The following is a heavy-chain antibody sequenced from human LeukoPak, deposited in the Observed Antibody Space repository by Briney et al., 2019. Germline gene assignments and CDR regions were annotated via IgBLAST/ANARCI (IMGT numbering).Heavy chain of an antibody. D-gene: IGHD3-22*01. CDR2: IYYSGST. CDR1: GGSISSGDYY. J-gene: IGHJ4*02. CDR3: AMDPYYYDGSGYYVDY. V-gene: IGHV4-30-4*08. Sequence: SETLSLTCTVSGGSISSGDYYWSWIRQPPGKGLEWIGYIYYSGSTYYNPSLKSRVTISVDTSKNQFSLKLSSVTAADTAVYYCAMDPYYYDGSGYYVDYWGQGTLVTVSS.